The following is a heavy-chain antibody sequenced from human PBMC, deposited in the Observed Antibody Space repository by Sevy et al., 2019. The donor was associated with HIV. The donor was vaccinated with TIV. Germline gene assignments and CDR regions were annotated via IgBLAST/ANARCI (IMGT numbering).Heavy chain of an antibody. CDR3: AREGCTKPHDY. J-gene: IGHJ4*02. CDR1: GFTFSKYS. D-gene: IGHD2-8*01. CDR2: FSFGCGKI. V-gene: IGHV3-23*01. Sequence: GGSLRRSCAASGFTFSKYSMSWIRQTPGKGLEWVSTFSFGCGKINYADSVKGRFTISRDDSRNTVYLQMNSLRAEDTAIYYCAREGCTKPHDYWGQGTVVTVSS.